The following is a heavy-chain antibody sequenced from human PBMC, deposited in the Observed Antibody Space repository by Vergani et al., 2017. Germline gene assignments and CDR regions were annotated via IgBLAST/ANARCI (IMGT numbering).Heavy chain of an antibody. CDR1: GGSFSGYY. CDR2: INHSGST. CDR3: ARGLPFYK. Sequence: QVQLQQWGAGLLKPSETLSLTCAVYGGSFSGYYWSWIRQPPGKGLEWIGEINHSGSTNYNPSLKRRVTISVDTSKNQFSLKLSSVTAADTAVYYCARGLPFYKWGQGTLVTVSS. V-gene: IGHV4-34*01. J-gene: IGHJ4*02. D-gene: IGHD1-1*01.